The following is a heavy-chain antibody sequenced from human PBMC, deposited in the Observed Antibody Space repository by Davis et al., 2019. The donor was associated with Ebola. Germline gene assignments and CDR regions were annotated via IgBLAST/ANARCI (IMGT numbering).Heavy chain of an antibody. CDR3: ARHNYPWA. CDR2: ISFDDSNK. CDR1: GFTFSKYA. V-gene: IGHV3-30-3*01. J-gene: IGHJ5*02. Sequence: GESLKISCAASGFTFSKYAMHWVRQAPGKGLEWMSMISFDDSNKYYADSVKGRFTISRDNAKNSLSLQMNSLRAEDTAVYFCARHNYPWAWGQGTLVTVSS. D-gene: IGHD1-1*01.